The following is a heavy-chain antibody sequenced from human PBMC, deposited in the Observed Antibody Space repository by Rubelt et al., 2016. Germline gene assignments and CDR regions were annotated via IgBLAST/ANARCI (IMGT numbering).Heavy chain of an antibody. D-gene: IGHD1-26*01. CDR2: ISYDGSNK. CDR3: ARDLVGVYY. V-gene: IGHV3-33*08. Sequence: QVQLVESGGGVVQPGRSLRLSCAASGFTFSNYGMHWVRQAPGKGLEWVAVISYDGSNKYYGDSVKGRFTISRDNSKNTLYLQMNSLRAEDTAVYYCARDLVGVYYWGQGTLVTVSS. CDR1: GFTFSNYG. J-gene: IGHJ4*02.